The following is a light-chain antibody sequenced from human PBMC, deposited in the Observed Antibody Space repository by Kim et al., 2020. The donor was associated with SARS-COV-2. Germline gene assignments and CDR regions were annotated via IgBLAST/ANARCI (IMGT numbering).Light chain of an antibody. J-gene: IGLJ3*02. V-gene: IGLV3-21*04. CDR2: YDS. CDR3: QVWDSSSDHSV. Sequence: PGKTAGIACGGNNIGSKSVHWYQQKPGQAPVLVIYYDSDRPSGIPERFSGSNSGNTATLTISRVEAGDEADYYCQVWDSSSDHSVFGGGTQLTVL. CDR1: NIGSKS.